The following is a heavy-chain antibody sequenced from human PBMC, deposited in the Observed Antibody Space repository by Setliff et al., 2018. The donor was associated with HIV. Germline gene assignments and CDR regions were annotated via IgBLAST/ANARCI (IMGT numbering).Heavy chain of an antibody. D-gene: IGHD6-6*01. CDR2: ICHSGST. V-gene: IGHV4-39*01. CDR3: ARLSSYRSSSYYFDY. Sequence: SETLSLTCSVSGDSISDTTYYWGWIRQPPGKGLEWIGNICHSGSTLYKPSLKSRVTMSVDTSKNQFSLKLNSVTAADTAVYHCARLSSYRSSSYYFDYWGQGALVTVPQ. CDR1: GDSISDTTYY. J-gene: IGHJ4*02.